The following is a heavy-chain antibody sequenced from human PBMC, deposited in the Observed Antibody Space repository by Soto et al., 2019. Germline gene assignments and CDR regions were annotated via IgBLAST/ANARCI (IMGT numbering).Heavy chain of an antibody. J-gene: IGHJ6*02. Sequence: PVGSLRLSCAASGFTFSSYAMHWVRQAPGKGLEWVAVISYDGSNKYYADSVKGRFTISRDNSKNTLYLQMNSLRAEDTAVYYCARDLQYRYYYYYYGMDVWGQGTTVTVSS. CDR2: ISYDGSNK. CDR1: GFTFSSYA. D-gene: IGHD4-4*01. V-gene: IGHV3-30-3*01. CDR3: ARDLQYRYYYYYYGMDV.